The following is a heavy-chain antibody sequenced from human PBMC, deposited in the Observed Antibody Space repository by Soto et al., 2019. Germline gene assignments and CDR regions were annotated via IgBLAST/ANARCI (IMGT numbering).Heavy chain of an antibody. V-gene: IGHV4-59*08. CDR3: ARRYSGYGDY. Sequence: SETLSLTCTGSGGSITSSYRSGTRQPPGKGLEWIGYIYFSGSANYNPSLKSRVTISVDTSKNQFSLKLSPVTAADTAVYYCARRYSGYGDYWGQGTLVTVS. D-gene: IGHD5-12*01. CDR1: GGSITSSY. CDR2: IYFSGSA. J-gene: IGHJ4*02.